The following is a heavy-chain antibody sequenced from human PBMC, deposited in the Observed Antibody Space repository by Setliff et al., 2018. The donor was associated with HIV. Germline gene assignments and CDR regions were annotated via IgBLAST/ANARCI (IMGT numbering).Heavy chain of an antibody. CDR3: AKEGDRYGLDPDY. Sequence: GASVKVSCKASGGTFSSYAISWVRQAPGQGLGWMGGIIPVFGTTNYAQKFQGRVTITADESTSTAYMELSSLRSEDTAVYYCAKEGDRYGLDPDYWGQGTLVTVSS. J-gene: IGHJ4*02. D-gene: IGHD5-18*01. CDR1: GGTFSSYA. CDR2: IIPVFGTT. V-gene: IGHV1-69*13.